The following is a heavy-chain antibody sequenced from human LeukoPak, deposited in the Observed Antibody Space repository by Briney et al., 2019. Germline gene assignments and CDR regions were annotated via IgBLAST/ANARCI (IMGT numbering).Heavy chain of an antibody. CDR1: GFTFSSYA. CDR2: ISGSGGSK. D-gene: IGHD3-16*01. V-gene: IGHV3-23*01. Sequence: GGSLRLSCAASGFTFSSYAMSWVRQAPGKGLEWVSGISGSGGSKSYADSVKGRLTISRDNSKSTLYLQMSSLRAEDTAVYYCAKGVGEFGFRFDSWGQGTLVTVSS. CDR3: AKGVGEFGFRFDS. J-gene: IGHJ4*02.